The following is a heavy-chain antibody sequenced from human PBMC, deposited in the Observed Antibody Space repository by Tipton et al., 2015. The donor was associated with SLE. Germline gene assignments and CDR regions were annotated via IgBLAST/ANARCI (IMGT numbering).Heavy chain of an antibody. CDR3: AKDLAYRGGLDY. CDR2: IPYDGSKK. V-gene: IGHV3-30*19. CDR1: RVTLSSYG. Sequence: SLRLSCEVSRVTLSSYGMHWVRQAPGKGLEWLALIPYDGSKKYYADSVKDRFSISRDHYKNTLYLQMNSLSAEDTAVYYCAKDLAYRGGLDYWGQGTLVTVSS. D-gene: IGHD2-21*01. J-gene: IGHJ4*02.